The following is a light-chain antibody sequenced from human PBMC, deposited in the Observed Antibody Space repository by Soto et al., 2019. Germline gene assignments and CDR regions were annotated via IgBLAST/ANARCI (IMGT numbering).Light chain of an antibody. CDR3: QQYENLPIT. Sequence: IPMTQSQSSLSASVGDIVTITCQATQDISNLLNWFQQKPGKAPKTLIYDASNLETGVPSRFSGSGSGTDFTFTISSLQAEDIATYYCQQYENLPITFGQGTRLEI. CDR1: QDISNL. J-gene: IGKJ5*01. CDR2: DAS. V-gene: IGKV1-33*01.